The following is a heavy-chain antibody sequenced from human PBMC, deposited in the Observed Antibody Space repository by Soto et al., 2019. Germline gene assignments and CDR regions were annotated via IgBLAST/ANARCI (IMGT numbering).Heavy chain of an antibody. Sequence: VKVSCKASGYTFTSYDINWVRQATGQGLEWMGWMNPNSGNTGYAQKFQGRVTMTRNTSISTAYMELSSLRSEDTAVYYCARGEYDILTGYRFDPWGQGTLVTVSS. J-gene: IGHJ5*02. V-gene: IGHV1-8*01. D-gene: IGHD3-9*01. CDR3: ARGEYDILTGYRFDP. CDR2: MNPNSGNT. CDR1: GYTFTSYD.